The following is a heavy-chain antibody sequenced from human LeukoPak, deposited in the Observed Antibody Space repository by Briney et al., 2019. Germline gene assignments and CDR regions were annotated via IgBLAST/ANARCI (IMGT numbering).Heavy chain of an antibody. V-gene: IGHV4-4*07. D-gene: IGHD1-26*01. CDR1: GGSINNYY. Sequence: SETLSLTCSVSGGSINNYYWTWIRQPAGKGLEWIGHISTLGSTNYNPSLKSRVSMSVDASNYHFSLKLSFVTAADTAIYYCARVAQYLVGASSTAFFEYWGQGTLVTVSS. CDR2: ISTLGST. CDR3: ARVAQYLVGASSTAFFEY. J-gene: IGHJ4*02.